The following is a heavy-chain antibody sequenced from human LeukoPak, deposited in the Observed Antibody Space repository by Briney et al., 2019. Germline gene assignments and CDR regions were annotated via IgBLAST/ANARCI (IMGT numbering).Heavy chain of an antibody. CDR3: ARSEYYDFWSGFNWFDP. J-gene: IGHJ5*02. V-gene: IGHV4-34*01. CDR1: GGSFSGYY. D-gene: IGHD3-3*01. CDR2: INHSGST. Sequence: SETLSLTGAVYGGSFSGYYWSWIRQPPGKGLEWIGEINHSGSTNYNPSLKSRVTISVDTSKNQFSLKLSSVTAADTAVYYCARSEYYDFWSGFNWFDPWGQGTLVTVSS.